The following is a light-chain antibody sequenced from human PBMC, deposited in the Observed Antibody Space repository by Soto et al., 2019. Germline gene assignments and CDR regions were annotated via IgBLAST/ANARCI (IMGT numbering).Light chain of an antibody. CDR3: SSYTAGGTI. V-gene: IGLV2-14*01. J-gene: IGLJ1*01. CDR2: GVR. CDR1: SGDVGGYYY. Sequence: QSALTQPASVSGSPGQSITISCTGTSGDVGGYYYLSWYQQLPGKAPKLMISGVRNRPSGVSNRFSGSKSGNTASLTISGLQAEDEAEYYCSSYTAGGTIFGTGTKVT.